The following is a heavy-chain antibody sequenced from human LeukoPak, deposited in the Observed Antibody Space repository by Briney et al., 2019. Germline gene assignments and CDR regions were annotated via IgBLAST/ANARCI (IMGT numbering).Heavy chain of an antibody. CDR2: LKEDGREK. CDR3: ARSGYGARYYLDL. D-gene: IGHD5-12*01. J-gene: IGHJ4*02. Sequence: GGSLRLSCAAFGFTFSNYWMTWVRQAPGKGLEWVGNLKEDGREKYYVDSVEGRFTISRDNAKNSLYLQMNSLGVEDTAVYYCARSGYGARYYLDLWGQGTLVPVSA. CDR1: GFTFSNYW. V-gene: IGHV3-7*01.